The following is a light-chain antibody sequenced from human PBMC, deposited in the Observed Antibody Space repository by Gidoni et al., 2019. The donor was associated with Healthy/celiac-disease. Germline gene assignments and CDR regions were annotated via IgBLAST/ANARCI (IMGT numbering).Light chain of an antibody. Sequence: PGACTTRSCSVRSSVSSNLDWYQQKPGQSPRRLIYRASTRATGIPDRFSGSGSGTEFTLKISSVESEDFGVYYCMQYNNWRGTFGHGTKLDIK. V-gene: IGKV3-15*01. CDR2: RAS. J-gene: IGKJ2*02. CDR3: MQYNNWRGT. CDR1: SSVSSN.